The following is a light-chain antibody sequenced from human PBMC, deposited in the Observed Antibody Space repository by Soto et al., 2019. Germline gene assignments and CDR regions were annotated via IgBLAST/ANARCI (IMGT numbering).Light chain of an antibody. CDR1: SSDVGGYNY. Sequence: QSALTQPASVSGSPGQSITISCTGTSSDVGGYNYVSWYKQHPGKAPKLMIYEVSNRPSGVSNRFSGSKSGNTASLTISGLKAEDEADYYCSSYTSSSTYVVFGGGTKLTVL. CDR3: SSYTSSSTYVV. V-gene: IGLV2-14*01. CDR2: EVS. J-gene: IGLJ2*01.